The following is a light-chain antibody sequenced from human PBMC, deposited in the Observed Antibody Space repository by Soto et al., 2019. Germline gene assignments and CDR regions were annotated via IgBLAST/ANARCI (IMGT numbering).Light chain of an antibody. CDR1: QSVSSN. CDR2: GAS. J-gene: IGKJ1*01. CDR3: QHYNNWPPWT. Sequence: EILWTQSPGTLSLSPGERATLSWRASQSVSSNLAWYQQKPGQAPRHLIYGASIRATGIPARFSGSGSGTELTLTISSLQSEDYAVYYCQHYNNWPPWTFGQGTKVDIK. V-gene: IGKV3-15*01.